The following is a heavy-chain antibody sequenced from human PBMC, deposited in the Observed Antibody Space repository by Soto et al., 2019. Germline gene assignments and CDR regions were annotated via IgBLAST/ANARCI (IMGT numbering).Heavy chain of an antibody. V-gene: IGHV4-39*02. CDR2: IYYSGST. J-gene: IGHJ6*02. D-gene: IGHD6-13*01. Sequence: SETLSLTCTVSGGSISSSSYYWGWIRQPPGKGLEWIGSIYYSGSTYYNPSLKSRVTISVDTSKNQFSLKLSSVTAADKAVYYCATELSSSWYEYYYYYYGMEVWGQGTTVT. CDR1: GGSISSSSYY. CDR3: ATELSSSWYEYYYYYYGMEV.